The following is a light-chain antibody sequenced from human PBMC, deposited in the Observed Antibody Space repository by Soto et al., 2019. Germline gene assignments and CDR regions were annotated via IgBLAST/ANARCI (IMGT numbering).Light chain of an antibody. Sequence: EIGMTQSPATLSVSPGERATLSCRASQSVNSNYLAWYQQKPGQAPRLLIYGISKRATDIPDRFSGSGSGTDFTLTISRLEPEDFAVYYCQQYGSSPRTFGQGTRLE. CDR2: GIS. V-gene: IGKV3-20*01. CDR1: QSVNSNY. CDR3: QQYGSSPRT. J-gene: IGKJ5*01.